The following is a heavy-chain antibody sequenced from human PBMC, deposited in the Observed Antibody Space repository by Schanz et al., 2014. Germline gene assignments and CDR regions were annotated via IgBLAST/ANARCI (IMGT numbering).Heavy chain of an antibody. CDR1: GFTFSSYG. D-gene: IGHD2-15*01. V-gene: IGHV3-33*01. Sequence: QVQLVESGGGVVQPGRSLRLSCAASGFTFSSYGMHWVRQAPGRGLEWVALIWYDGSNKYYAESVKGRFTISRDNSMNTLHLQMDGLRVEDTAVYYCARDAVALVPEYFMDVWGKGTPVTVSS. CDR3: ARDAVALVPEYFMDV. J-gene: IGHJ6*03. CDR2: IWYDGSNK.